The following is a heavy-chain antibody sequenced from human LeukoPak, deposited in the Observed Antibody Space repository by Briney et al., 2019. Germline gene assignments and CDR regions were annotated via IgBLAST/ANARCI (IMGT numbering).Heavy chain of an antibody. V-gene: IGHV1-46*01. D-gene: IGHD5-24*01. Sequence: ASVKVSCKASGYTFTSYYMHWVRQAPGQGLEWMGIINPSGGSTSYAQKFQGRVTITTDESTSTAYMELSSLRSEDTAVYYCASSVEMATINFDYWGQGTLVTVSS. CDR3: ASSVEMATINFDY. J-gene: IGHJ4*02. CDR1: GYTFTSYY. CDR2: INPSGGST.